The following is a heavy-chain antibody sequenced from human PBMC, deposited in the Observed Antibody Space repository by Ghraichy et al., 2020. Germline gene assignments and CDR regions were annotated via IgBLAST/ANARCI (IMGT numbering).Heavy chain of an antibody. J-gene: IGHJ5*02. Sequence: ASVKVSCKASGYTFTSYGISWVRQAPGQGLEWMGWISAYNGNTNYAQKLQGRVTMTTDTPTTTVYMELRSLRSDDTAVYYCARTVGGTIRWLDPWGQGTLVTVSS. CDR2: ISAYNGNT. CDR1: GYTFTSYG. V-gene: IGHV1-18*04. D-gene: IGHD1-26*01. CDR3: ARTVGGTIRWLDP.